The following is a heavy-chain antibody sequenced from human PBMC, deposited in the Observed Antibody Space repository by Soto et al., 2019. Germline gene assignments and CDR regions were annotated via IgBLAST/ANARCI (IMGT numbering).Heavy chain of an antibody. J-gene: IGHJ5*02. D-gene: IGHD3-16*01. CDR1: GGSISSGGYY. CDR3: ARVNMMSWFDP. Sequence: KASETLSLTCTVSGGSISSGGYYWSWIRQHPGKGLEWIGYIYYSGSTYYNPSLKSRVTISVDTSKNQFSLKLSSVTAADTAVYYCARVNMMSWFDPWGQGTLVTVSS. CDR2: IYYSGST. V-gene: IGHV4-31*03.